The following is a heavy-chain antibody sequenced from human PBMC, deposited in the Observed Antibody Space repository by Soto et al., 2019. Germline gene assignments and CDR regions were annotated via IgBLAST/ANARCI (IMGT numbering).Heavy chain of an antibody. D-gene: IGHD6-6*01. CDR3: ARGGIAARRNAFDI. J-gene: IGHJ3*02. V-gene: IGHV3-30*04. Sequence: GGSLRLSCAASGFTFSSYAMHWVRQAPGKGLEWVAVISYDGSNKYYADSVKGRFTISRDNSKITLYLQMNSLRAEDTAVYYCARGGIAARRNAFDIWGQGTMVTVSS. CDR1: GFTFSSYA. CDR2: ISYDGSNK.